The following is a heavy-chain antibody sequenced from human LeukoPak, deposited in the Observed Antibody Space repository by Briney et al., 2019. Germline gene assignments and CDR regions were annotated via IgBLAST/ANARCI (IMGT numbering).Heavy chain of an antibody. CDR1: GGSFSGYY. CDR2: INHSGST. Sequence: SETLSLTCAVYGGSFSGYYWSWIRQPPGKGLEWIGEINHSGSTNYNPSLKSRVTISVDTSKIQFSLKLSSVTAADTAVYYCARKPDAFDIWGQGTMVTVSS. V-gene: IGHV4-34*01. J-gene: IGHJ3*02. CDR3: ARKPDAFDI.